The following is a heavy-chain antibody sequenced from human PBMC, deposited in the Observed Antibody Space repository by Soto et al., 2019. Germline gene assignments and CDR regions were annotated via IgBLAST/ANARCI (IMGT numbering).Heavy chain of an antibody. Sequence: RLSCAASGFTFSSYSMNWVRQAPGKGLEWVSSISSSSSYIYYADSVKGRFTISRDNAKNSLYLQMNSLRAEDTAVYYCARDDSSGYYSLGYFDYWGQGTLVTVSS. J-gene: IGHJ4*02. CDR1: GFTFSSYS. D-gene: IGHD3-22*01. CDR3: ARDDSSGYYSLGYFDY. V-gene: IGHV3-21*01. CDR2: ISSSSSYI.